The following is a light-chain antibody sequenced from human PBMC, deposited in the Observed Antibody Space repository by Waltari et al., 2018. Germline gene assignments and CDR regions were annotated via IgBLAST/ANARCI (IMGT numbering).Light chain of an antibody. Sequence: DIQMTQSPSSLSASLGDRVTITSRESQSISSYLNWYQQKPGKAPNLLIYGASSLQTGVPSRFSGSVSGTDFTLTISSLQPEDFATYYCQQSFNTPRTFGQGTRVEIK. J-gene: IGKJ1*01. CDR1: QSISSY. CDR2: GAS. CDR3: QQSFNTPRT. V-gene: IGKV1-39*01.